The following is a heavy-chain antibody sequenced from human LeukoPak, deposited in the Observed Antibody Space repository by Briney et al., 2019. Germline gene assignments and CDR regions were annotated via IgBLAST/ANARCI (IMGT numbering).Heavy chain of an antibody. CDR3: ARARIVGAYNHYYYGMDV. CDR1: GGTFSSYA. J-gene: IGHJ6*02. CDR2: IIPIFGTA. Sequence: ASVKVSCKASGGTFSSYAISWVRQAPGQGLEWMGGIIPIFGTANYAQKFQGRVTITVDESTSTAYMELSSLRSEDTAVYYCARARIVGAYNHYYYGMDVWGQGTTVTVSS. V-gene: IGHV1-69*13. D-gene: IGHD1-26*01.